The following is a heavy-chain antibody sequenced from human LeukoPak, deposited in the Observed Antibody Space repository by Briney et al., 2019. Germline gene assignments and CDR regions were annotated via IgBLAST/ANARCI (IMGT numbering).Heavy chain of an antibody. Sequence: PGGSLRLSCAASGFTFSSYGMHWVRQAPGKGLEWEAFIRYDGSNKYYADSVKGRFTISRDNSKNTLYLQMNSLRAEDTAVYYCARGSSGWFDYFDYWGQGTLVTVSS. CDR1: GFTFSSYG. V-gene: IGHV3-30*02. CDR2: IRYDGSNK. J-gene: IGHJ4*02. D-gene: IGHD6-19*01. CDR3: ARGSSGWFDYFDY.